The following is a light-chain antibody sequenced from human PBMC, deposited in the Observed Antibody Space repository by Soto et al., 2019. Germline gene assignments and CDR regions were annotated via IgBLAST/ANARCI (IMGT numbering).Light chain of an antibody. J-gene: IGKJ1*01. CDR1: QSISSIY. CDR2: AAS. V-gene: IGKV3-20*01. Sequence: VLTQSPGTLSLSPGERATLSCRASQSISSIYLAWYQQKPGQPPRLLIYAASTRATGIPDRFSGSGSGTDFTLTISRLEPEDFAVYYCQQYGKSPGTFGQGTKVEIK. CDR3: QQYGKSPGT.